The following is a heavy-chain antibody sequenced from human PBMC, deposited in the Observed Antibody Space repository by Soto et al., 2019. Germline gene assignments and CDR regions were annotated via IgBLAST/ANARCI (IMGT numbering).Heavy chain of an antibody. CDR3: ACSYGMDV. CDR2: INSDGTGT. CDR1: GFTFSDYW. J-gene: IGHJ6*02. D-gene: IGHD3-10*02. Sequence: EMQLVESGGDLVQPGGSLRLSCAASGFTFSDYWMHWVRHAPGKGLVWVSRINSDGTGTTYADSVKGRFTISRDNAKNTLYLQMNSLRDEDTAVYYCACSYGMDVWGQGTTVTVSS. V-gene: IGHV3-74*01.